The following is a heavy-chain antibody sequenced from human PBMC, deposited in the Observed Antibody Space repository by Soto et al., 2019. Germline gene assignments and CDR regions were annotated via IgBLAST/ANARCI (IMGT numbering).Heavy chain of an antibody. V-gene: IGHV1-2*02. CDR3: AREAFDMVRGVATYGMDV. CDR2: INPNSGGT. D-gene: IGHD3-10*01. CDR1: GYTFTGYH. J-gene: IGHJ6*02. Sequence: ASVKVSCKASGYTFTGYHMHWVRQAPGQGLEWMGWINPNSGGTNYAQKFQGRVTMTRDTSISTAYMELSRLRSDDTAVYYCAREAFDMVRGVATYGMDVWGQGTTVTVSS.